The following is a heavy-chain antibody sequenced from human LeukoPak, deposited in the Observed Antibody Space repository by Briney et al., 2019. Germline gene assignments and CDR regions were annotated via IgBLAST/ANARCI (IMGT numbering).Heavy chain of an antibody. CDR1: GGSISSGDYY. D-gene: IGHD2-2*01. Sequence: SETLSLTCTVSGGSISSGDYYWSWIRQPPGKGLEWIGYIYYSGSTYYNPSLKSRVTISVDTSKNQFSLKLSSVTAADTAVYYWARDGSSAYNWFDPWGQEPLVTVSS. CDR2: IYYSGST. J-gene: IGHJ5*02. V-gene: IGHV4-30-4*01. CDR3: ARDGSSAYNWFDP.